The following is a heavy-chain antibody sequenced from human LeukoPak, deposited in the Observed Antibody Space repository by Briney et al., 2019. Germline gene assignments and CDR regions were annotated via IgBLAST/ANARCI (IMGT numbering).Heavy chain of an antibody. CDR1: GFTFSSYS. CDR2: ISSSSSTI. J-gene: IGHJ4*02. Sequence: GGSLRLSSAASGFTFSSYSMNWVRQAPGKGLEWVSYISSSSSTIHYADSVKGRFTISRDNANNSLYLQMNSLRAEDTAVYYCARDRLTELPLGAPGYWGQGTLVTVSS. D-gene: IGHD1-26*01. V-gene: IGHV3-48*01. CDR3: ARDRLTELPLGAPGY.